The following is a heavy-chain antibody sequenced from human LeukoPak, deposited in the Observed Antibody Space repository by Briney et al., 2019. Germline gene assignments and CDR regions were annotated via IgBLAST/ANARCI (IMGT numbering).Heavy chain of an antibody. CDR1: GDSISSYY. Sequence: SETLSLTCTVSGDSISSYYWSWIRQPPGKGLEWIGYIYTSRGTNYIPSLKGRVTISIDTSKNQFSLKLSSVTAADSAVHYCARLTRLSTSPDRYYLDYWGQGTLVTVSS. J-gene: IGHJ4*02. V-gene: IGHV4-4*09. CDR3: ARLTRLSTSPDRYYLDY. D-gene: IGHD6-6*01. CDR2: IYTSRGT.